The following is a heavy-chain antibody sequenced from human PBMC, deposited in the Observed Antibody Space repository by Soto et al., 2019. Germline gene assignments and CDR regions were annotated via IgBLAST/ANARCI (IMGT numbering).Heavy chain of an antibody. V-gene: IGHV1-2*04. J-gene: IGHJ6*02. Sequence: ASVKVSCKASGYSFTDYHIHWVRQAPGQGLEWLGRINPKSGCTSTAQKFQGWVTMTTDTSISTASMELTRLTSDYTAIYYCARGDSTDCSNGVCSFFYNHDMDVWGQGTTVTVSS. CDR1: GYSFTDYH. D-gene: IGHD2-8*01. CDR2: INPKSGCT. CDR3: ARGDSTDCSNGVCSFFYNHDMDV.